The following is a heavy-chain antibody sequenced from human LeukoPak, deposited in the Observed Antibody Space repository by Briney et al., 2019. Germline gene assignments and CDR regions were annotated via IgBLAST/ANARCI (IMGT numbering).Heavy chain of an antibody. V-gene: IGHV4-34*01. CDR3: ARGKRRDSFKNVFDI. CDR1: GGSLSGYH. Sequence: PSETLSLTCTVSGGSLSGYHWSWIRQSPGRGLDWIGEIIHSGSTNYNPSLMSRVTMTQDTSKNHFSLRLSAVTAADTAVYYCARGKRRDSFKNVFDIWGQGTMVTVSS. D-gene: IGHD3-22*01. CDR2: IIHSGST. J-gene: IGHJ3*02.